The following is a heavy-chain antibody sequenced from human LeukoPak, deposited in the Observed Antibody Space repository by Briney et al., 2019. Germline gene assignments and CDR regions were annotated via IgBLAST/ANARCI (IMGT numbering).Heavy chain of an antibody. Sequence: KPSETLSLTCTVSGDSVSSSICYWGWIRQPPGKGLEWIGNIYYGGNTCYNPSLKSRVTISVDTSKNQFSLRLSSVTAADTAVYYCARDLGGTTGKFDYWGQGTLVTVSS. J-gene: IGHJ4*02. CDR1: GDSVSSSICY. CDR2: IYYGGNT. CDR3: ARDLGGTTGKFDY. V-gene: IGHV4-39*07. D-gene: IGHD1-7*01.